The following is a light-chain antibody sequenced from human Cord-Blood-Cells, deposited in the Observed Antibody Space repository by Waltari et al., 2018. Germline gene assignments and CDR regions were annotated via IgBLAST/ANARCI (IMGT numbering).Light chain of an antibody. Sequence: QSVLTQPPSVPGPPGQRVTIPCTGSSSNIGAGYDVHWYQQLPGTAPKLLIYGNSNRPSGVPDRFSGSKSGTSASLAITGLQAEDEADYYCQSYDSSLSGPVVFGGGTKLTVL. J-gene: IGLJ2*01. CDR2: GNS. V-gene: IGLV1-40*01. CDR1: SSNIGAGYD. CDR3: QSYDSSLSGPVV.